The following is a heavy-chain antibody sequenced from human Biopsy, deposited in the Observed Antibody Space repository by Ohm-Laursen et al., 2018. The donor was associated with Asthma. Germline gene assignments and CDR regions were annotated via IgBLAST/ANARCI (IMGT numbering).Heavy chain of an antibody. CDR1: GFTVSRDH. CDR2: IYSGGTS. V-gene: IGHV3-53*01. Sequence: GSLRLSCAASGFTVSRDHMFWVRQAPRKGLEWVSVIYSGGTSDTADSVRGRFTISRDFYKNTLYLQMDSLRAEDAAVYYCARGDSSGWSHYYFDYWGQGTLVTVSS. D-gene: IGHD6-19*01. J-gene: IGHJ4*02. CDR3: ARGDSSGWSHYYFDY.